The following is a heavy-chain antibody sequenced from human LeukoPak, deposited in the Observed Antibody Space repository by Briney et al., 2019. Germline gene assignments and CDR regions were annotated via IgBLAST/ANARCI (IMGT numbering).Heavy chain of an antibody. J-gene: IGHJ4*02. CDR2: ISFSVNTK. V-gene: IGHV3-48*04. Sequence: GGSLRLSCAASGFTFSDYSMNWVRQAPGKGLEWVSYISFSVNTKYYGDSVKGRFTISRDNAKNSLYLHMDSLRAEDTAVYYCARIKDSSSWYSDYWGQGTLVTVSS. CDR1: GFTFSDYS. CDR3: ARIKDSSSWYSDY. D-gene: IGHD6-13*01.